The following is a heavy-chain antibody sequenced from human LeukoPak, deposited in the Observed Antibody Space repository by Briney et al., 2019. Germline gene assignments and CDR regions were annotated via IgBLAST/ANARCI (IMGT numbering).Heavy chain of an antibody. CDR2: VYSSGST. CDR3: GRHQLYCRGASCYPDWFYP. V-gene: IGHV4-59*08. J-gene: IGHJ5*02. D-gene: IGHD2-15*01. CDR1: GRSISRYY. Sequence: QPSETLSLTCTVSGRSISRYYWSWIRQPLRKGLEGVGYVYSSGSTNYNPSVKSRVTISVDTSKNQFSLKLNSVTAADTAVYYCGRHQLYCRGASCYPDWFYPSGEGILVTVSS.